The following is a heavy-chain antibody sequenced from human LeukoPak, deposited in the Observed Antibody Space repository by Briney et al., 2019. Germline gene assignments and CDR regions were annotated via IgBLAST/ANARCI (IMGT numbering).Heavy chain of an antibody. J-gene: IGHJ4*02. V-gene: IGHV3-48*03. D-gene: IGHD3-10*01. CDR1: GFTFSSYE. CDR3: AKAFPYYYGSGSYDY. CDR2: ISSSGSTI. Sequence: GGSLRLSCAASGFTFSSYEMNWVRQAPGKGLEWVSYISSSGSTIYYADSVKGRFTISRDNSKNTLYLQMNSLRAEDTAVYYCAKAFPYYYGSGSYDYWGQGTLVTVSS.